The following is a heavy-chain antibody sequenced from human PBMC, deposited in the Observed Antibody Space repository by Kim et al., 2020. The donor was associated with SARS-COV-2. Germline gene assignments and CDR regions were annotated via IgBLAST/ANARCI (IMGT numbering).Heavy chain of an antibody. CDR3: AKDLFLPGGIVATIGQYYYYGMDV. CDR1: GFTFSSYG. Sequence: GGSLRLSCAASGFTFSSYGMHWVRQAPGKGLEWVAVISYDGSNKYYADSVKGRFTISRDNSKNKLYLQMNSLRAEDTAVYYCAKDLFLPGGIVATIGQYYYYGMDVWGQGTTVTVSS. D-gene: IGHD5-12*01. CDR2: ISYDGSNK. V-gene: IGHV3-30*18. J-gene: IGHJ6*02.